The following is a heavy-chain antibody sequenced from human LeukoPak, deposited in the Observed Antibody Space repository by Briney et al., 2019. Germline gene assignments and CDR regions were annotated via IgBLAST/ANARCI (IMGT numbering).Heavy chain of an antibody. CDR3: AATQWRRAMDY. J-gene: IGHJ4*02. V-gene: IGHV1-2*02. Sequence: ASVKVSCKASGYTFTGYYIHWVRQAPGQGLEWMGWINPNTDATNYAQKFQGRVTMTRDTSISTAYMELISLRSEDTAVYYCAATQWRRAMDYWGQGTLVTVSS. CDR1: GYTFTGYY. D-gene: IGHD5-18*01. CDR2: INPNTDAT.